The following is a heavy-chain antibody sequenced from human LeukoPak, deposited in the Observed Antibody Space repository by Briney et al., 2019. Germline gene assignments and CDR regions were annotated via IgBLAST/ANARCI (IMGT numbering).Heavy chain of an antibody. CDR2: INSSGGST. CDR3: ARAKSEWELLIVLDY. Sequence: ASVKVSCKASGYTFTSYYMHWVRQAPGQGLEWMGIINSSGGSTSYAQRFQGRVTMTRDMSTSTVYMELSSLRSEDTAVYYCARAKSEWELLIVLDYWGQGTLVTVSS. D-gene: IGHD1-26*01. CDR1: GYTFTSYY. V-gene: IGHV1-46*01. J-gene: IGHJ4*02.